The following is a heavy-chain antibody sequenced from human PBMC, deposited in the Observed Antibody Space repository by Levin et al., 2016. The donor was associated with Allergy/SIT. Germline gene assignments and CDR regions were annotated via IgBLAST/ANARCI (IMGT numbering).Heavy chain of an antibody. D-gene: IGHD6-13*01. J-gene: IGHJ6*02. CDR3: AGTPESSSWYIVPNYYYYYGMDV. CDR1: GGSISSYY. Sequence: SETLSLTCTVSGGSISSYYWSWIRQPPGKGLEWIGYIYYSGSTNYNPSLKSRVTISVDTSKNQFSLKLSSVTAADTAVYYCAGTPESSSWYIVPNYYYYYGMDVWGQGTTVTVSS. V-gene: IGHV4-59*01. CDR2: IYYSGST.